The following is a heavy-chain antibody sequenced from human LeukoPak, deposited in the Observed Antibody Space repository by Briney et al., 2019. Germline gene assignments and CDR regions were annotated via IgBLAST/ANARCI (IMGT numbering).Heavy chain of an antibody. V-gene: IGHV1-24*01. D-gene: IGHD2-15*01. J-gene: IGHJ4*02. CDR2: FDPEDGET. CDR1: GYTLTELS. Sequence: ASVKVSCKVSGYTLTELSMHWVRQAPGKGLEWMGGFDPEDGETIYAQKFQGRVTMTEDTSTHTAYMELSSLRSEDTAVYYCATEQTLGYCSGGSCRPLGIDYWGQGTLVTVSS. CDR3: ATEQTLGYCSGGSCRPLGIDY.